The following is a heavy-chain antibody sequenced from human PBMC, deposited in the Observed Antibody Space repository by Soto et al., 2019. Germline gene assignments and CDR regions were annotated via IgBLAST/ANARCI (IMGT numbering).Heavy chain of an antibody. CDR1: GGTFSSYT. Sequence: QVQLAQSGAEVKKPGSSVKVSCKASGGTFSSYTISWVRQAPGQGLEWMGRIIPILGIANYAQKFQGRVTMTADKSTSTAYMELSSVRSEDTAVYYCARDDGLAYCGGDCYSWGQGTLVTVSS. J-gene: IGHJ4*02. D-gene: IGHD2-21*02. CDR2: IIPILGIA. CDR3: ARDDGLAYCGGDCYS. V-gene: IGHV1-69*02.